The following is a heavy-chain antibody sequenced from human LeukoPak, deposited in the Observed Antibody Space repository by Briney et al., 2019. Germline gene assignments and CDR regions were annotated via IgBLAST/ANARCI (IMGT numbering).Heavy chain of an antibody. CDR3: GRLGPDNSAWTGLDY. J-gene: IGHJ4*02. CDR1: GYTFTDYY. V-gene: IGHV1-18*04. CDR2: INPYNGNT. Sequence: ASVKVSCKASGYTFTDYYINWVRQAPGQGLEWMGWINPYNGNTQYAQRLQDRVTMTRDTSTNTAYVEVKGLRSDDTAVYYCGRLGPDNSAWTGLDYWGQGTLVIVSS. D-gene: IGHD6-19*01.